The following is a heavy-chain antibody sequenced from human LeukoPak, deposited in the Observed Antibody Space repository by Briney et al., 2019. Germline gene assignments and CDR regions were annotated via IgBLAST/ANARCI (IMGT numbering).Heavy chain of an antibody. D-gene: IGHD6-13*01. CDR3: ARDYSTSSWDN. CDR1: GYTFPIHH. CDR2: INTNSGGT. Sequence: ASVQVSCNASGYTFPIHHIQWVRQAPGQGLEWMGWINTNSGGTTYSQKFQGRITMTRDPSITTAYMELSSLRSDDTAVYYCARDYSTSSWDNWGQGTLVTVSS. V-gene: IGHV1-2*02. J-gene: IGHJ4*02.